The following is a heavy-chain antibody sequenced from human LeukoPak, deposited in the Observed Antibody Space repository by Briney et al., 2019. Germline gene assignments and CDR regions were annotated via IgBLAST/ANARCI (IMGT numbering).Heavy chain of an antibody. D-gene: IGHD4-23*01. CDR1: GFTFSSYA. CDR2: ISYDGSNK. V-gene: IGHV3-30-3*01. CDR3: ARAYGGNSPASDY. Sequence: GGSLRLSCAASGFTFSSYAMHWVRQAPGKGLEWVAVISYDGSNKYYADSVKGRFTISRDNSKNTLYLQMNSLRAEDTAVYYCARAYGGNSPASDYWGQGTLVTVSS. J-gene: IGHJ4*02.